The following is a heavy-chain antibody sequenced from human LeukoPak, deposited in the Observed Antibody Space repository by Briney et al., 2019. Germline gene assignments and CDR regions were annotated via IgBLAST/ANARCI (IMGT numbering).Heavy chain of an antibody. J-gene: IGHJ3*02. CDR3: AKASFGHPQWFIGDDAFDI. V-gene: IGHV3-23*01. D-gene: IGHD3-22*01. CDR1: GFTFSSYA. Sequence: QSGGSLRLSCAASGFTFSSYAMSWVRQAPGKGLEWVSAISGSGGSTYYADSVKGRFTISRDNSKNTLYLQMNSLRAEDTAVYYCAKASFGHPQWFIGDDAFDIWGQGTMVTVSS. CDR2: ISGSGGST.